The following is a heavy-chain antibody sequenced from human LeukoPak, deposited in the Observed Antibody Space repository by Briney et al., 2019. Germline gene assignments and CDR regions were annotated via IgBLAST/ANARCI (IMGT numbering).Heavy chain of an antibody. J-gene: IGHJ6*02. Sequence: SGTLSLTCAVYGGSFSGYYWSWIRQPPGKGLEWIGEINHSGSTNYNPSLKSRVTISVDTSKNQFSLKLSSVTAADTAVYYCARGRRSYGMDVWGQGTTVTVSS. V-gene: IGHV4-34*01. CDR3: ARGRRSYGMDV. CDR2: INHSGST. CDR1: GGSFSGYY.